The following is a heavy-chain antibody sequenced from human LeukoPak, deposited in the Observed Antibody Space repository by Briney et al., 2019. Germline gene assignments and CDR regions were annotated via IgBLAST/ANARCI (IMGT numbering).Heavy chain of an antibody. J-gene: IGHJ4*02. V-gene: IGHV3-23*01. CDR1: GFTFSSYA. CDR3: AKVAQRYCSSTSCYMYSDY. D-gene: IGHD2-2*02. Sequence: PGGSLRLSCAASGFTFSSYAMSWVRQAPGKGLEWVSAISGSGGSTYYADSVKGRFTISRDNSKSTLYLQMNSLRAEDTAVYYCAKVAQRYCSSTSCYMYSDYWGQGTLVTVSS. CDR2: ISGSGGST.